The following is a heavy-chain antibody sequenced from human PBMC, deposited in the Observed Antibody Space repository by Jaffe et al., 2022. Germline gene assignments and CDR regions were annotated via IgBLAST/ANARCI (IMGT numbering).Heavy chain of an antibody. J-gene: IGHJ3*02. D-gene: IGHD3-16*01. V-gene: IGHV3-23*01. CDR3: AKDGGPSSGPFEI. CDR2: INPGINGGTT. CDR1: GFSCSNYD. Sequence: EVQLLESGGTLVQPGGSLRLTCAVSGFSCSNYDMSWVRQAPGKGLEWVSVINPGINGGTTGYADSVRGRVTMFRDSSENTVSLQMRNLRVEDTAVYYCAKDGGPSSGPFEIWGQGTMVTVSS.